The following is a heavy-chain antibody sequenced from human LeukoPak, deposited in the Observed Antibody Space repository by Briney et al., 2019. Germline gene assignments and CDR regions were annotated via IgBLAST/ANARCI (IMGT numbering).Heavy chain of an antibody. CDR3: AERARGGYCSSTSCPRYNWLDP. Sequence: SETLSLTCAVYGVSLSGYYWSCLRQPPGKALEWCGEINHSGNTNFNPSFKSRITISVDTSKNQFSLKVSSVTAADTAVYYCAERARGGYCSSTSCPRYNWLDPWGQGTLVTVSS. J-gene: IGHJ5*02. CDR2: INHSGNT. V-gene: IGHV4-34*01. D-gene: IGHD2-2*01. CDR1: GVSLSGYY.